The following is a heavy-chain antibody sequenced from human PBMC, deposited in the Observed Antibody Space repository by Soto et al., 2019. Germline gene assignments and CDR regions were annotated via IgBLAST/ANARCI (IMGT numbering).Heavy chain of an antibody. CDR3: ATHSSGWNYYYGMDV. D-gene: IGHD6-19*01. V-gene: IGHV5-10-1*01. CDR2: IDPSDSYT. Sequence: GESLKISCKGSGYSFTSYWISWVRQMPGKGLEWMGRIDPSDSYTNYSPSFQGHVTISADKSISTAYLQWSSLKASDTAMYYCATHSSGWNYYYGMDVWGQGXTVTVYS. J-gene: IGHJ6*02. CDR1: GYSFTSYW.